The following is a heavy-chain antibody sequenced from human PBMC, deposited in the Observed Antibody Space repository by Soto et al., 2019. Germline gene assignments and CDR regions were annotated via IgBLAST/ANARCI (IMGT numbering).Heavy chain of an antibody. CDR2: ISGSGGST. D-gene: IGHD2-15*01. Sequence: EVQLLESGGGLVQPGGSLRLSCAASGFTFSSYAMSWVRQAPGKGLEWVSGISGSGGSTYHADSVKGLFPISRDNSKHTLYLQINSLRAEDTAVYYCAKDLVAYGPWGQGTLVTVSS. V-gene: IGHV3-23*01. CDR1: GFTFSSYA. CDR3: AKDLVAYGP. J-gene: IGHJ5*02.